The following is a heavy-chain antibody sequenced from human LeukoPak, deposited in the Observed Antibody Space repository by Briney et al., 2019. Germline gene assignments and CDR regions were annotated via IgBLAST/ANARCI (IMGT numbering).Heavy chain of an antibody. D-gene: IGHD6-13*01. CDR1: GFTFSSYG. Sequence: GGSLRLSCAASGFTFSSYGMHGVRQAPGKGLEWVAFIRYDGSGKYYADSVKGRFTISRDNSKNTLYLQMNRLRSEDTAVYFCSNPEGAAAAGYDAFDIWGQGTMVTVSS. V-gene: IGHV3-30*02. CDR3: SNPEGAAAAGYDAFDI. CDR2: IRYDGSGK. J-gene: IGHJ3*02.